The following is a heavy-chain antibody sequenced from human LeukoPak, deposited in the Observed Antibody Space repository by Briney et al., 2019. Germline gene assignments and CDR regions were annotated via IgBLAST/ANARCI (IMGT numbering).Heavy chain of an antibody. V-gene: IGHV3-73*01. CDR3: TSLQGRRNDAFDI. J-gene: IGHJ3*02. D-gene: IGHD4-11*01. CDR2: IRSKANSYAT. Sequence: GGSLRLSCAASGFTFSGSAMHWVRQASGKGLEWVGRIRSKANSYATAYAASVKGRFTISRDDSKNTAYLQMNSLKTEDTAVYYCTSLQGRRNDAFDIWGQGTMVTVSS. CDR1: GFTFSGSA.